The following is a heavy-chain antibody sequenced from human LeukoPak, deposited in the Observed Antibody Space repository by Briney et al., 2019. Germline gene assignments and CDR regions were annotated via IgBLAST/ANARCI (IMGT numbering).Heavy chain of an antibody. CDR2: GHYSGNT. CDR3: AKWASDNRAFDL. V-gene: IGHV4-59*08. D-gene: IGHD2-8*01. J-gene: IGHJ4*02. Sequence: PSETLSLTCTVSGTSITSYYWNWIRQAPGQGPEWIGYGHYSGNTKYNPPLKSRVTISVDTSKNQFSLRLSSVTAAGTAVYFCAKWASDNRAFDLWGQGTLVTVSS. CDR1: GTSITSYY.